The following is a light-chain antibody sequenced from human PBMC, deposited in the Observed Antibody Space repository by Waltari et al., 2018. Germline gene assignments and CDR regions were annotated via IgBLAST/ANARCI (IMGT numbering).Light chain of an antibody. Sequence: QSALTQPASVSGSPGQAMTIPCTETNSDVGGYNYVSWYQQHPGKAPKLMIYEVSNRPSGVSNRFSGSKSGNTASLTISGLQAEDEADYYCSSYTSSSTLVFGGGTKLTVL. CDR2: EVS. CDR1: NSDVGGYNY. V-gene: IGLV2-14*01. CDR3: SSYTSSSTLV. J-gene: IGLJ2*01.